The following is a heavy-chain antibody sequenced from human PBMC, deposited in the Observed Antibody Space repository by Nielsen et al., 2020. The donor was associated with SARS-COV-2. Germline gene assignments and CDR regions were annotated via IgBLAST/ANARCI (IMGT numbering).Heavy chain of an antibody. D-gene: IGHD2-2*01. Sequence: GESLKISCAASGFTFSNAWMSWVRQAPGKGLEWVGRIKSKTDGGTTDYAAPVKGRFTISRDDSKNTLYLQMNSLKTEDTAVYFCTTEDIVVVPARFDPWGQGTLVTVSS. J-gene: IGHJ5*02. V-gene: IGHV3-15*01. CDR1: GFTFSNAW. CDR3: TTEDIVVVPARFDP. CDR2: IKSKTDGGTT.